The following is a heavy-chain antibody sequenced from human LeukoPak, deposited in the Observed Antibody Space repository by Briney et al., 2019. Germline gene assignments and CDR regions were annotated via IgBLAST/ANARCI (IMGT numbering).Heavy chain of an antibody. CDR3: ARDLAARHGDAFDI. Sequence: ASVKVSCKASGYTFTGYYMHWVRQAPGQGLEWMGWINPNSGGTNYAQKFQGRVTMTRDTSISTAYMELSRLRSDDTAVYYCARDLAARHGDAFDIWGQGTMVIVSS. CDR2: INPNSGGT. CDR1: GYTFTGYY. J-gene: IGHJ3*02. D-gene: IGHD6-6*01. V-gene: IGHV1-2*02.